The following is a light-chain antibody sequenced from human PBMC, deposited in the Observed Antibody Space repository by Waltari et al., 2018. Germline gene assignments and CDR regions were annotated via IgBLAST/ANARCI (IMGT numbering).Light chain of an antibody. V-gene: IGKV4-1*01. CDR3: QQCYSSPYT. CDR1: QSVLSSSNNKNY. J-gene: IGKJ2*01. Sequence: DIVMTQSPDSLAVSLGERATINCKSSQSVLSSSNNKNYLGWYKQKPGQTPKLLISWASTRESGVPDRFSGSGSGTDFTLTISSLQAEDVAVYYCQQCYSSPYTFGQGTKLEIK. CDR2: WAS.